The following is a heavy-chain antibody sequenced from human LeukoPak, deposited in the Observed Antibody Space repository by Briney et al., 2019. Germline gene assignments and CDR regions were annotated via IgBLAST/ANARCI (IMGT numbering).Heavy chain of an antibody. J-gene: IGHJ3*01. D-gene: IGHD3-3*01. Sequence: PGGSLRLSCATSGFTFSNHGMNWVRHAPGKGLGWVSGISPSGDIKYYADSVKGRFTISRDNSKNTLYLQMNSLRDEDTALYYCAIHGGGTIRIEAFDVWGQGTMVTISS. CDR1: GFTFSNHG. V-gene: IGHV3-23*01. CDR2: ISPSGDIK. CDR3: AIHGGGTIRIEAFDV.